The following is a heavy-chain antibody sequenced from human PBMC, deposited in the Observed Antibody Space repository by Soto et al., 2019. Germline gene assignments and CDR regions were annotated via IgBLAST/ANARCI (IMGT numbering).Heavy chain of an antibody. J-gene: IGHJ4*02. CDR3: AQGESGGWDPLGY. Sequence: EVQLLESGGGLVQPGGSLRLYCAASGFTFSSYAMSWVRQAPGKGLEWVSAISGSGGSTYYADSVKGRFTISRDNSKNTLYLQMNSLRAEDTAVYYCAQGESGGWDPLGYLGQGTLVTVSS. V-gene: IGHV3-23*01. D-gene: IGHD6-19*01. CDR1: GFTFSSYA. CDR2: ISGSGGST.